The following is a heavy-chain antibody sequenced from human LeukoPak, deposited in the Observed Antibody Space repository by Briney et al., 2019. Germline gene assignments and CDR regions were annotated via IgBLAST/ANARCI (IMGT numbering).Heavy chain of an antibody. Sequence: GASVKVSCKASGYTFTSCDINWVRQATGQGLEWMGWMNPNSGNTGYAQKFQGRVTMTRNTSISTAYMELSSLRSEDTAVYYCARARIAAAGTTFDYWGQGTLVTVSS. CDR3: ARARIAAAGTTFDY. CDR1: GYTFTSCD. D-gene: IGHD6-13*01. V-gene: IGHV1-8*01. CDR2: MNPNSGNT. J-gene: IGHJ4*02.